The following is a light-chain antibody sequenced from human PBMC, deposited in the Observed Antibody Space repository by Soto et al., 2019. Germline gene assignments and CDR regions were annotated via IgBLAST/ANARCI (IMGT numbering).Light chain of an antibody. CDR2: EGS. J-gene: IGLJ2*01. CDR1: SSDVGSYNL. CDR3: CSYAGSSTFVV. V-gene: IGLV2-23*01. Sequence: QSALTQPASVSGSPGQSITISCNGTSSDVGSYNLVSWYQQHPGKAPKLMIYEGSKRPSGVSNRFSGPKSGNTASLTISGLHAEDEAGYYCCSYAGSSTFVVFGGGTKLTVL.